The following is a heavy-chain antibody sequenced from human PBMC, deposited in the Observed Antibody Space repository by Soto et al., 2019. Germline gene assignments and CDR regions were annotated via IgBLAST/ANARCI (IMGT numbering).Heavy chain of an antibody. D-gene: IGHD3-22*01. Sequence: TLSLTCAVSGGSISSGGYSWSWIRQPPGKGLEWIGYIYHSGSTYYNPSLKSRVTISVDRSKNQFSLKLSSVTAADTAVYYCARHGAYYYDSSGYYPPGARYYYGMDVWGQGTTVTVSS. CDR2: IYHSGST. J-gene: IGHJ6*02. V-gene: IGHV4-30-2*01. CDR1: GGSISSGGYS. CDR3: ARHGAYYYDSSGYYPPGARYYYGMDV.